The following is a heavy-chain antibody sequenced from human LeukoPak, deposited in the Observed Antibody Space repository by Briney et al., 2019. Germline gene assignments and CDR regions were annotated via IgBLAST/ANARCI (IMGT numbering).Heavy chain of an antibody. D-gene: IGHD3-10*01. CDR2: IWHAGSNK. Sequence: GGSLRLSCAASGFTFSIYAIHWVRQAPGKRLEWVALIWHAGSNKYYSDSVKGRFTISRDNSKNTAFLQMNSLRAEDTAVYYCATEVFGSGSCPDYWGQGTLVTVSS. J-gene: IGHJ4*02. V-gene: IGHV3-33*01. CDR3: ATEVFGSGSCPDY. CDR1: GFTFSIYA.